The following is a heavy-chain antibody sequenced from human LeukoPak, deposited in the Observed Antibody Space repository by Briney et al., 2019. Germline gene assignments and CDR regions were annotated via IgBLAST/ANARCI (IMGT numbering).Heavy chain of an antibody. D-gene: IGHD3-10*02. V-gene: IGHV3-48*04. Sequence: PGGSLRLSCAASGFTFSSYSMNWVRQAPGKGLEWVSYISSSGSTIYYADSVKGRFTISRDNAKNSLYLQMNSLRAEDTAVYYCAELGITMIGGVWGTGTTVTISS. CDR2: ISSSGSTI. CDR1: GFTFSSYS. J-gene: IGHJ6*04. CDR3: AELGITMIGGV.